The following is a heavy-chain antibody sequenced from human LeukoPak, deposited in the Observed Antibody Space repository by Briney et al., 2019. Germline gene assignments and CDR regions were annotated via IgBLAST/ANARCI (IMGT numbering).Heavy chain of an antibody. CDR2: VSFDGNTT. CDR1: GFTFRNYA. CDR3: ARFRAATTRFDY. V-gene: IGHV3-30*09. Sequence: SGRSLRLSCAASGFTFRNYAMYWVRQAPGRGLEWAAVVSFDGNTTFYSDSVKGRFAISRDNSKNTLYLEMNSLRPEDTAVYYCARFRAATTRFDYWGQGTLVTVSS. D-gene: IGHD1/OR15-1a*01. J-gene: IGHJ4*02.